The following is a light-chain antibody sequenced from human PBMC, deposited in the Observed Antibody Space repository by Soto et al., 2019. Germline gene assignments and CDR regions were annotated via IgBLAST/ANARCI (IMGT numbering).Light chain of an antibody. CDR3: QQYGSVPLT. J-gene: IGKJ4*01. V-gene: IGKV3-20*01. CDR1: QSVSTNY. CDR2: GAS. Sequence: EIVLTQSPGTLSLSPGERTTLSCRASQSVSTNYLAWYQQKPGQAPRLLIYGASSRATGIPDRFSGSGSGADSTLTTSRLVPEDSAVYYCQQYGSVPLTFGGGTKVEIK.